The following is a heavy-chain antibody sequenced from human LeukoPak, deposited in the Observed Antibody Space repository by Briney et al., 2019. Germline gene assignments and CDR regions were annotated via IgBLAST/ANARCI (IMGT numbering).Heavy chain of an antibody. CDR3: AREVAI. Sequence: SVKVSCKASGYKFTNYVMHWVRQNPGQRLEWMGWINTANGNTNCSQKFQGRVTITRDTPATTVYMELTSLRSEDTAVYYCAREVAIWGQGTLVTVSS. V-gene: IGHV1-3*04. CDR1: GYKFTNYV. CDR2: INTANGNT. J-gene: IGHJ4*02.